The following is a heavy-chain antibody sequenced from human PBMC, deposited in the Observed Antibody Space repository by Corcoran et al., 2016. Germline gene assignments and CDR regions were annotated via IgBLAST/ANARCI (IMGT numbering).Heavy chain of an antibody. J-gene: IGHJ6*02. D-gene: IGHD3-22*01. CDR1: GFTVSSNY. V-gene: IGHV3-53*01. CDR2: IYSGGST. Sequence: EVQLVESGGGLIQPGGSLRLSCAASGFTVSSNYMSWVRQAPGKGLEWVSVIYSGGSTYYADSVKGRFTISSDNSKNTLYLQMNSLGAEDTAVYYCGRGPAPYYDDSSGYRGYYYYGMDVWGQGTTVTVSS. CDR3: GRGPAPYYDDSSGYRGYYYYGMDV.